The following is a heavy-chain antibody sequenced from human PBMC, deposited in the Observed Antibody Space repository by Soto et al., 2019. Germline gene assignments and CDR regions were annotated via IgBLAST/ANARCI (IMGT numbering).Heavy chain of an antibody. CDR1: GGSIRSYC. V-gene: IGHV4-59*03. CDR3: AGVGSIVVATRRLMDV. CDR2: ICNSGTT. D-gene: IGHD3-22*01. J-gene: IGHJ6*03. Sequence: QVQLQESGPTLVKPSETLSLTCTVSGGSIRSYCWTWIRQPPGEGLEWIVCICNSGTTNYNPSLKSLVAISIDTLKYQFSLQLSSVTVADTAFYDCAGVGSIVVATRRLMDVGGKVATVTGSS.